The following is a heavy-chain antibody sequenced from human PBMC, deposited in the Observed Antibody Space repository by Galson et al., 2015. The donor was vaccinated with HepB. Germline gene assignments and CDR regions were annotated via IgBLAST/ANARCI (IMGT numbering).Heavy chain of an antibody. CDR2: IYYSRST. J-gene: IGHJ4*02. D-gene: IGHD1-26*01. Sequence: TLSLTCTVSGGSISSGGYYWSWIRQHPGKGLEWIGYIYYSRSTYYNPSLKSRVTISVDTSKNQFSLKLSSVTAADTAVYYCARDRVGASSFDYWGQGTLVTVSS. CDR3: ARDRVGASSFDY. V-gene: IGHV4-31*03. CDR1: GGSISSGGYY.